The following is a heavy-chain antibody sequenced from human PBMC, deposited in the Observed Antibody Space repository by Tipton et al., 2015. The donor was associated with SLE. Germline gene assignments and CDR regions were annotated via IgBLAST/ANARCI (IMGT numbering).Heavy chain of an antibody. J-gene: IGHJ3*02. V-gene: IGHV4-59*01. CDR3: ARGRDSGSPDAFDI. CDR1: GGSISSYY. D-gene: IGHD1-26*01. Sequence: TLSLTCTVSGGSISSYYWSWIRQPPGKGLEWIGYIYYSGSTYYNPSLKSRVTISVDTSKNQFSLKLSSVTAADTAVYYCARGRDSGSPDAFDIWGQGTMVTVSS. CDR2: IYYSGST.